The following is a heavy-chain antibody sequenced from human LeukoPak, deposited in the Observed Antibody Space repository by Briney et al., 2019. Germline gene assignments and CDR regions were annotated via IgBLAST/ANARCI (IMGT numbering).Heavy chain of an antibody. Sequence: GASVKVSCKASGYTFTNYGVTWVRQAPGQGLEWMGWISPYNGNTNYARKFQGRVTMTTDTSSSTAYMELRSLRSDDTAVYYCARDRQSGYWGQGTLVTVSS. CDR3: ARDRQSGY. CDR1: GYTFTNYG. J-gene: IGHJ4*02. D-gene: IGHD1-26*01. V-gene: IGHV1-18*01. CDR2: ISPYNGNT.